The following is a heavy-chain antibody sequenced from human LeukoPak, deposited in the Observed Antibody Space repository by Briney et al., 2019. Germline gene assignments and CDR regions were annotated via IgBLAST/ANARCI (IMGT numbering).Heavy chain of an antibody. Sequence: GGSLRLSCAASGFTFSSYAMSWVRQAPGKGLEWVSAISGSGGSTYYADSVKGRFTISRDNSKNTLYLQMNSLRAEDTAVYYCAKDGYCSGGSCYSPGGRNDYWGQGTLVTVSS. V-gene: IGHV3-23*01. CDR1: GFTFSSYA. D-gene: IGHD2-15*01. J-gene: IGHJ4*02. CDR3: AKDGYCSGGSCYSPGGRNDY. CDR2: ISGSGGST.